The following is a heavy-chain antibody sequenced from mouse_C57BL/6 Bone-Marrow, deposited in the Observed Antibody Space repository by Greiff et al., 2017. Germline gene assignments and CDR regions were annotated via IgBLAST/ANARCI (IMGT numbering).Heavy chain of an antibody. Sequence: EVKLQESGGGLVQPGGSMKLSCVASGFTFSNYWMNWVRQSPEKGLEWVAQIRLKSDNYATHYAESVKGGFTISRDDSKSSVYLQMNNLRAEDTGIDYCTGGGSSYVYYAMDYWGQGTSVTVSS. J-gene: IGHJ4*01. CDR1: GFTFSNYW. V-gene: IGHV6-3*01. D-gene: IGHD1-1*01. CDR3: TGGGSSYVYYAMDY. CDR2: IRLKSDNYAT.